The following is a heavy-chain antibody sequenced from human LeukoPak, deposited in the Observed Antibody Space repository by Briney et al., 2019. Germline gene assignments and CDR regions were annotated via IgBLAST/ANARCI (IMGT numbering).Heavy chain of an antibody. Sequence: PGGSLRLSCAASGFIFSNYGMSWVRQAPGKGLEWVSSISFSSTHIYYADSIQGRFTISRDNAENSLYLQMNSLRAEDTAVYYCARGAYSSGWAYFDHWGQGTLVTVSS. CDR3: ARGAYSSGWAYFDH. CDR2: ISFSSTHI. D-gene: IGHD6-19*01. CDR1: GFIFSNYG. J-gene: IGHJ4*02. V-gene: IGHV3-21*06.